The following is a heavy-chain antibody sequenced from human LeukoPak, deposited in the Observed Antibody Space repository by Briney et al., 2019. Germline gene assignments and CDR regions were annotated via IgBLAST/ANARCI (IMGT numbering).Heavy chain of an antibody. D-gene: IGHD4-17*01. J-gene: IGHJ3*02. CDR2: IYTSGST. Sequence: SETLSLTCTVSGGSISSYYWSWIRQPAGKGLEWIGRIYTSGSTNYNPSLKSRVTMSVDTSKNQFSLKLSSVTTADTAVYYCARDLVTVTKGFDIWGLGTMVSVSS. CDR3: ARDLVTVTKGFDI. CDR1: GGSISSYY. V-gene: IGHV4-4*07.